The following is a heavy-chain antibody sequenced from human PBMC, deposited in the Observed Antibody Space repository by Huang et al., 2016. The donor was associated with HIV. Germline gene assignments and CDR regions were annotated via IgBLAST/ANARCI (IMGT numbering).Heavy chain of an antibody. Sequence: QLRLQESGPGLVKPSGTLSLTCTVSGVSISSGSFYGGWIRQPPGKGLEWIGSMPWRGTTYYNESLKSRGTRSTDTSKNQFSLTRSPVTAADTAVYYCASHSPGRGVVITRFFALWGRGTLVTVSS. D-gene: IGHD3-22*01. J-gene: IGHJ2*01. CDR1: GVSISSGSFY. CDR2: MPWRGTT. V-gene: IGHV4-39*01. CDR3: ASHSPGRGVVITRFFAL.